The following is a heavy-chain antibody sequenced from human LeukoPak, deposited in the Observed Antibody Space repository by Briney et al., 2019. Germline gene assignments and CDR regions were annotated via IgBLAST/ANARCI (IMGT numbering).Heavy chain of an antibody. V-gene: IGHV1-24*01. CDR2: FDPEDGET. CDR1: GYTLTELS. CDR3: ASRSYYYDSSGYSLGDY. Sequence: ASVKVSCKVSGYTLTELSMHWVRQAPGKGLEWMGGFDPEDGETIYAQKFQGRVTMTEDTSTDTAYMELSSLRSEDTAVYYCASRSYYYDSSGYSLGDYWGQGTLVTVSS. D-gene: IGHD3-22*01. J-gene: IGHJ4*02.